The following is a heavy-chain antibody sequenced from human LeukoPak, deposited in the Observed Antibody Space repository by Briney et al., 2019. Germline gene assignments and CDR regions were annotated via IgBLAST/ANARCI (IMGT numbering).Heavy chain of an antibody. Sequence: SETLSLTCAVSGGSISSNSYYWGWIRQPPGKGLEWIGSIYYSGSTYYNPSLKSRVTISVDTSKNQFSLKLSSVTAADTAVYYCARVPYSGSYSGSFNIWGQGTMVTVSS. J-gene: IGHJ3*02. V-gene: IGHV4-39*07. D-gene: IGHD1-26*01. CDR2: IYYSGST. CDR1: GGSISSNSYY. CDR3: ARVPYSGSYSGSFNI.